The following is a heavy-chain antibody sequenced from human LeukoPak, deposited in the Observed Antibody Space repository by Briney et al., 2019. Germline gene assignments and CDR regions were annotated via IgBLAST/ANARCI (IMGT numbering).Heavy chain of an antibody. CDR3: ARGNYDSCDWSFDY. J-gene: IGHJ4*02. CDR2: IYYSGST. Sequence: PSETLSLTCTVSGGSISSYYWSWIRQPPGTGLEWIGYIYYSGSTNYNPSLKSRVTISVDTSKNQFSLKLSSMTAADTAVYYCARGNYDSCDWSFDYWGQGTLVTVSS. CDR1: GGSISSYY. V-gene: IGHV4-59*01. D-gene: IGHD3-22*01.